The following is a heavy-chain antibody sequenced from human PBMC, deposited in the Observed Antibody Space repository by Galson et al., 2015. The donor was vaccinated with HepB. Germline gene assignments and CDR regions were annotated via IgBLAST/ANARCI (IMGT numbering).Heavy chain of an antibody. CDR1: GFTFSSYA. Sequence: SLRLSCAASGFTFSSYAMSWVRQAPGKGLEWVSRINSDGSSTSYADSVKGRFTISRDNAKNTLYLQMNSLRAEDTAVYYCARDSLVVPAAMADAFDIWGQGTMVTVSS. CDR3: ARDSLVVPAAMADAFDI. CDR2: INSDGSST. J-gene: IGHJ3*02. D-gene: IGHD2-2*01. V-gene: IGHV3-74*01.